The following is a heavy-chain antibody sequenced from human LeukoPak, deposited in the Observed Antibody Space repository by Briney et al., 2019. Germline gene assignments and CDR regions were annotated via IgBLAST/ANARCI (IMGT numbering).Heavy chain of an antibody. J-gene: IGHJ4*02. V-gene: IGHV4-30-4*01. Sequence: SETLSLTCTVSGGSISSGDYYWSWIRQPPGKGLEWIGYIYYSGSTYYNPSLKSRVTISVDTSKNQFSLKLSSVTAADTAVYYCARRLMTTVTTSFDYWGQGTLVTVSS. CDR1: GGSISSGDYY. D-gene: IGHD4-4*01. CDR3: ARRLMTTVTTSFDY. CDR2: IYYSGST.